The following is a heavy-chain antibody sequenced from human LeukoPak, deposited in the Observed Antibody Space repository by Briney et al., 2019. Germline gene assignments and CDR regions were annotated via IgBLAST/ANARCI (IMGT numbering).Heavy chain of an antibody. CDR2: IYHSGST. CDR3: ARDHVVVPAALESDP. CDR1: GYSISSGYY. V-gene: IGHV4-38-2*02. J-gene: IGHJ5*02. Sequence: SETLSLTCTVSGYSISSGYYWCWIRQPPGKGLEWIGSIYHSGSTYYNPSLKSRVTISVDTSKNQFSLKLSSVTAADTAVDYCARDHVVVPAALESDPWGQGTLVTVSS. D-gene: IGHD2-2*01.